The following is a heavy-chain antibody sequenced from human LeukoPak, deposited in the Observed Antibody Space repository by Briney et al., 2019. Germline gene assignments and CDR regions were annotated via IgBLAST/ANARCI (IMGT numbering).Heavy chain of an antibody. Sequence: PGGSLRLSCAASGFTFSSYWMYWVRHAPGKGLVWVSRINTDGSSTTYADSVKGRFTISRDNAKNTLYMQMNSLRAEDTAVYYCARQTDPFDYWGRGTLVTVSS. D-gene: IGHD1-1*01. J-gene: IGHJ4*02. V-gene: IGHV3-74*01. CDR2: INTDGSST. CDR1: GFTFSSYW. CDR3: ARQTDPFDY.